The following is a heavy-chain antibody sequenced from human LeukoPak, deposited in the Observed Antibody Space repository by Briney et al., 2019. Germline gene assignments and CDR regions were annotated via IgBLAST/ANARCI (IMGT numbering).Heavy chain of an antibody. J-gene: IGHJ4*02. CDR2: ISYDGSNK. D-gene: IGHD3-22*01. CDR3: AKDSSGYSPFDY. V-gene: IGHV3-30*18. CDR1: GFTFNNYG. Sequence: GGSLRLSCAASGFTFNNYGMHWVRQAPGKGLEWVAMISYDGSNKYYADSVKGRFTISRDDSKNTLYLQMNSLRAEDTAVYYCAKDSSGYSPFDYWGQGTLVTVSS.